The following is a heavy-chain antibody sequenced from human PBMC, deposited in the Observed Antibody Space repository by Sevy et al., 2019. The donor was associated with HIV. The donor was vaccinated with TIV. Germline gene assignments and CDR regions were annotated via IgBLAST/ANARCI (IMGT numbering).Heavy chain of an antibody. CDR3: ARGIEDYYFDY. J-gene: IGHJ4*02. D-gene: IGHD2-15*01. CDR1: GFTFTSYS. Sequence: GGSLRLSCAASGFTFTSYSMHWVRQAPGKGLEWVSYISSSSSTIYYADSVKGRFTISRDNAKNSLYLQMNSLRAEDTAVYYCARGIEDYYFDYWGQGTLVTVSS. V-gene: IGHV3-48*01. CDR2: ISSSSSTI.